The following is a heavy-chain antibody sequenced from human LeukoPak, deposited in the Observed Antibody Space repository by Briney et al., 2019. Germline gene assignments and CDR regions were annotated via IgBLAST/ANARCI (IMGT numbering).Heavy chain of an antibody. Sequence: SETLSLTCAVYGGSFSGYYWSWIRQPPGKGLEWIGEINHSGSTNYNPSLKSRVTISVDTSKNQFSLKLSSVTAADTAVYYCARQRLGSLWYYYDSSGSEFDYWGQGTLVTVSS. CDR2: INHSGST. V-gene: IGHV4-34*01. J-gene: IGHJ4*02. CDR1: GGSFSGYY. D-gene: IGHD3-22*01. CDR3: ARQRLGSLWYYYDSSGSEFDY.